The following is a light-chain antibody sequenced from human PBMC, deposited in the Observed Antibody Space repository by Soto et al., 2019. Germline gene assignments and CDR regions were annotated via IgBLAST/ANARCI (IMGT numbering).Light chain of an antibody. J-gene: IGLJ1*01. CDR2: EVN. CDR1: SSDVGGYNY. V-gene: IGLV2-8*01. CDR3: SSYAGSNNFPYV. Sequence: QSALTQPPSASGSPGQSVTISCSGTSSDVGGYNYVSWYQQHPGKAPKLMIYEVNKRPSGVPDRFSGSKSGNTASLTVSGLQADDEADYYCSSYAGSNNFPYVFGTGTKVTVL.